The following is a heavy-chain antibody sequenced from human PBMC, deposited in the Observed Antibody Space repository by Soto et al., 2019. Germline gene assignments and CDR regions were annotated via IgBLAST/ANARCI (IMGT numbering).Heavy chain of an antibody. CDR1: GGSFSGYY. CDR3: ARRVGAQPGNDFDY. D-gene: IGHD1-26*01. V-gene: IGHV4-34*01. Sequence: ASETLSLTCAVYGGSFSGYYWSWIRQPPGKGLEWIGEINHSGSTNYNPSLKSRVTISVDTSKNQFSLKLSSVTAADTAVYYCARRVGAQPGNDFDYWGQGTLVTVSS. CDR2: INHSGST. J-gene: IGHJ4*02.